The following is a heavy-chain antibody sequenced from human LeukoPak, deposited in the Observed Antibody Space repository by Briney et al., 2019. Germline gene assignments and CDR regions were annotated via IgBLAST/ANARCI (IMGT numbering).Heavy chain of an antibody. V-gene: IGHV3-30*18. Sequence: GGSLRLSCAASGFTFSSYAMSWVRQAPGKGLEWVAVISYDGSNKYYADSVKGRFTISRDNSKNTLYLQMNSLRAEDTAVYYCAKDHHSSSWYFDYWGQGTLVTVSS. D-gene: IGHD6-13*01. CDR2: ISYDGSNK. CDR1: GFTFSSYA. J-gene: IGHJ4*02. CDR3: AKDHHSSSWYFDY.